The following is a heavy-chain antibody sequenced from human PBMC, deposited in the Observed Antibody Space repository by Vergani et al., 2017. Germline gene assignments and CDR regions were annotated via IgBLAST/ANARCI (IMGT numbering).Heavy chain of an antibody. Sequence: EVQLVESGGGLVQPGGSLRLSCAASGFTFSSYAMHWVRQAPGKGLVWVSRINSDGSSTSYAESVKGRFTISRDNAKNTLYLQMNSRRAEGTAVYYCARFSQLWLGGFDYWGQGTLVTVSS. CDR2: INSDGSST. J-gene: IGHJ4*02. CDR1: GFTFSSYA. CDR3: ARFSQLWLGGFDY. D-gene: IGHD6-19*01. V-gene: IGHV3-74*02.